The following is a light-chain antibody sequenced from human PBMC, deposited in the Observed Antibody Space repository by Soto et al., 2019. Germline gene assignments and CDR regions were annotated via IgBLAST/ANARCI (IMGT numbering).Light chain of an antibody. CDR2: GAS. J-gene: IGKJ5*01. V-gene: IGKV3-20*01. Sequence: EIVVTQSPGTLSLSPGERATLSCRASQSVGSTYLAWYQHKPGQAPRLLIYGASSRATGIPDRFSGSGSGTDFTLTISRLATEDFAVYYWQQYGSSPLITFGQGTRLEIK. CDR1: QSVGSTY. CDR3: QQYGSSPLIT.